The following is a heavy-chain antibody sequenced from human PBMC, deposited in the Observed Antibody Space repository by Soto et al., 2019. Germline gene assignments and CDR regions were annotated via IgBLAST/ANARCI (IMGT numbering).Heavy chain of an antibody. CDR1: GGSISSGDYY. CDR3: AGAPGIAAAGTGLDY. CDR2: IYYSGST. V-gene: IGHV4-30-4*01. D-gene: IGHD6-13*01. Sequence: SETLSLTCTVSGGSISSGDYYWSWIRQPPGKGLEWIGYIYYSGSTYYNPSLKSRVTISVDTSKNQFSLKLSSVTAADTAVYYCAGAPGIAAAGTGLDYWGQGTLVTVSS. J-gene: IGHJ4*02.